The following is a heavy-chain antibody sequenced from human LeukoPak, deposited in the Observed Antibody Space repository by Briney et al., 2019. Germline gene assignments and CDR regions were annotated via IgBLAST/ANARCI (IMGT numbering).Heavy chain of an antibody. Sequence: GGSLRLSCAASGFTFSSYAMSWVRQAPGKGLEGVSAISGSGGSTYYADSVKGRFTISRDNSKITLYLQMNSLRAEDTAVYYCAVVVVPAATFDYWGQGTLVTVSS. D-gene: IGHD2-2*01. CDR2: ISGSGGST. CDR3: AVVVVPAATFDY. CDR1: GFTFSSYA. V-gene: IGHV3-23*01. J-gene: IGHJ4*02.